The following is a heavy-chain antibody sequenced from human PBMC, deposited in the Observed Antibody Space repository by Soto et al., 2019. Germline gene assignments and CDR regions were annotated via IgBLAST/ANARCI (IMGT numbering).Heavy chain of an antibody. Sequence: GGSLRLSCAASGFTFSSYGMHWVRQAPGKGLEWVAVIWYDGSNKYYADSVKGRFTISRDKSKNTVFLQMNSLRADDTAVYHCAKDPIGEYVGAFNSWGQGALVTVSS. CDR2: IWYDGSNK. CDR3: AKDPIGEYVGAFNS. CDR1: GFTFSSYG. D-gene: IGHD4-17*01. J-gene: IGHJ4*02. V-gene: IGHV3-33*03.